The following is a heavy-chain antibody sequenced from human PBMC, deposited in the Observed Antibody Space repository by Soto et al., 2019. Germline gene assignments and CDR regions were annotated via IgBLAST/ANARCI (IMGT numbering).Heavy chain of an antibody. V-gene: IGHV3-30*18. CDR2: ISYDGSNK. D-gene: IGHD3-3*01. J-gene: IGHJ6*02. CDR3: AKDSQRYYDFWSGPDYYYGMDV. CDR1: GFTFSSDG. Sequence: PGGSLRLSCAASGFTFSSDGMHWDRQAPGKGLEWVAVISYDGSNKYYADSVKGRFTISRDNSKNTLYLQMNSLRAEDTAVYYCAKDSQRYYDFWSGPDYYYGMDVWGQGTTVTVSS.